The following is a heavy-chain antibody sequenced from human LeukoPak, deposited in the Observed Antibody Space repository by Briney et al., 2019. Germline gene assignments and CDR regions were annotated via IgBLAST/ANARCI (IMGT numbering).Heavy chain of an antibody. CDR1: GYTFTGYY. V-gene: IGHV1-2*02. D-gene: IGHD2-21*01. J-gene: IGHJ4*02. CDR2: INPNSGGT. Sequence: GASVKVSCKASGYTFTGYYMHWARQAPGQGLEWMGWINPNSGGTNYAQKFQGRVTMTRDTSISTAYMELSRLRSDDTAVYYCARSLHAYCGGDCYTPFDYWGQGTLVTVSS. CDR3: ARSLHAYCGGDCYTPFDY.